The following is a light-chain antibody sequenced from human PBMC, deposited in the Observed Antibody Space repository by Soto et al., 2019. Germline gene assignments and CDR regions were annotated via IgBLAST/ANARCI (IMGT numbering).Light chain of an antibody. V-gene: IGLV9-49*01. J-gene: IGLJ2*01. CDR1: SGNSNYK. Sequence: QLVLTHPPSASASLGASVTLTCTLSSGNSNYKVDWYQQRPGKGPRFVMRVGTGGIVGSKGDGIPDRFSVLASGLNRYLTIKNIQEEDESDYHCGADHGSGSNFFVVFGGGTKLTVL. CDR3: GADHGSGSNFFVV. CDR2: VGTGGIVG.